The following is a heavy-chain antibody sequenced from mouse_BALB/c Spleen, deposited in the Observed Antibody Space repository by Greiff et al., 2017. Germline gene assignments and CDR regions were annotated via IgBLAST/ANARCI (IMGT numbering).Heavy chain of an antibody. CDR1: GYAFSSSW. D-gene: IGHD1-1*01. CDR3: ARSYYGSRDYFDY. V-gene: IGHV1-82*01. Sequence: QVQLKQSGPELVKPGASVKISCKASGYAFSSSWMNWVKQRPGQGLEWIGRIYPGDGDTNYNGKFKGKATLTADKSSSTAYMQLSSLTSVDSAVYYCARSYYGSRDYFDYWGQGTTLTVSS. CDR2: IYPGDGDT. J-gene: IGHJ2*01.